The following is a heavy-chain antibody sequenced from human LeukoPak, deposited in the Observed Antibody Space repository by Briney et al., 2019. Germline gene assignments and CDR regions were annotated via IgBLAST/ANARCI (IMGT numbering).Heavy chain of an antibody. J-gene: IGHJ4*02. V-gene: IGHV1-8*02. D-gene: IGHD5-12*01. CDR2: MNPNSGKT. CDR1: GYTFTTSD. CDR3: ARSYSGYDWFDY. Sequence: ASVKVSCKAFGYTFTTSDINWVRQATGQGLEWRGWMNPNSGKTDYTQKYQCRVTITRNTSISTAYIELSSLRSEDTAVYYCARSYSGYDWFDYWGQGTLVTVSS.